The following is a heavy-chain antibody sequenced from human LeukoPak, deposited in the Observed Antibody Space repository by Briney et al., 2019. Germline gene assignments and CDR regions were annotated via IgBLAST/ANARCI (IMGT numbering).Heavy chain of an antibody. V-gene: IGHV1-69*06. CDR2: IIPIVGTA. CDR3: ARRTMVRGVRNWFDP. Sequence: SVNVSCTASGGTFSSYAISWVRQTPGQGLEWMGGIIPIVGTANYAQKFQGRATITADKSTSTAYMVLSSLRPEDTAVYYCARRTMVRGVRNWFDPWGEGTLVTVSS. CDR1: GGTFSSYA. J-gene: IGHJ5*02. D-gene: IGHD3-10*01.